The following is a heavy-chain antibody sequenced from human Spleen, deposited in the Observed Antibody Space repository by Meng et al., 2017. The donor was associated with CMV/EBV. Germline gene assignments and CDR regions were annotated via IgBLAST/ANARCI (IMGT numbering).Heavy chain of an antibody. V-gene: IGHV4-34*01. CDR1: GGSFSGYY. Sequence: QVQLQQWGAGLLKPSEXLFPTCAAYGGSFSGYYWSWTRQPPGKGLEWIGEINHSGSTNYNPSLKSRVTISVDTSKNQFSLKLSSVTAADTAVYYCARGRGAAIFGVVRNWFDPWGQGTLVTVSS. D-gene: IGHD3-3*01. CDR2: INHSGST. J-gene: IGHJ5*02. CDR3: ARGRGAAIFGVVRNWFDP.